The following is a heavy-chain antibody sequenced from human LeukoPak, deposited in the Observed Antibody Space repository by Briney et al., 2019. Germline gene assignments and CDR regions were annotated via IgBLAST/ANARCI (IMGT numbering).Heavy chain of an antibody. D-gene: IGHD1-26*01. CDR3: AREVVGATSGEGEGAFDI. J-gene: IGHJ3*02. V-gene: IGHV1-18*01. Sequence: GASVKVSCKASGYTFTSYGISWVRQAPGQGLEWMGWISAYNGNTNYAQKLQGRVTMTTGTSTSTAYMELRSLRSDDTAVYYCAREVVGATSGEGEGAFDIWGQGTMVTVSS. CDR1: GYTFTSYG. CDR2: ISAYNGNT.